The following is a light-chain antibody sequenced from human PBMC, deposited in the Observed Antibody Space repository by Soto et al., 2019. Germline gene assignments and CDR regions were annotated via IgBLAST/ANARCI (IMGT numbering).Light chain of an antibody. CDR2: EVN. Sequence: QSALTQPASVSGSPGQSITISCTGTSSDVGGYKLVSWYQQHPGKAPKLMIFEVNKRPSGVSNRFSGSKSGNTASLTISGLRTEDEADYYCCSSGVSPKYVFGTGTKVTV. J-gene: IGLJ1*01. V-gene: IGLV2-23*02. CDR1: SSDVGGYKL. CDR3: CSSGVSPKYV.